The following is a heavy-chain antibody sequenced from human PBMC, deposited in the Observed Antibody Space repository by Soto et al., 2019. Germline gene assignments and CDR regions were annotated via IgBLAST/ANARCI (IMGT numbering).Heavy chain of an antibody. D-gene: IGHD2-21*02. CDR2: IYWDSDK. CDR3: VHSRCGGDCLKSYSSHFYYGLDV. V-gene: IGHV2-5*02. CDR1: GFSLNTGGLG. Sequence: QITLKESGPTLVKPTQTLTLTCTFSGFSLNTGGLGVGWIRQPPGKALEWLALIYWDSDKRYNPSLKSRLTIDWDTAKNQVVLTMTNMDPVDAVKYYCVHSRCGGDCLKSYSSHFYYGLDVWGPGTTVTVSS. J-gene: IGHJ6*02.